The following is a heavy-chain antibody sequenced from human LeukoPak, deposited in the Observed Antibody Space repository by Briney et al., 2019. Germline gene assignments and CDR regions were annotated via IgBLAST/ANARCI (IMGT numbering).Heavy chain of an antibody. D-gene: IGHD2-2*01. CDR2: ISGSGVST. CDR1: GFTFSNYA. CDR3: AKARGYCGGTSCYDYYMDV. J-gene: IGHJ6*03. V-gene: IGHV3-23*01. Sequence: GGSLRLSCAASGFTFSNYAMSWVRQAPGKGLEWVSAISGSGVSTYYTDSVKGRFTFSRDNSKNTLYLQMNSLRAEDTAVYYCAKARGYCGGTSCYDYYMDVWGKGTTVTVS.